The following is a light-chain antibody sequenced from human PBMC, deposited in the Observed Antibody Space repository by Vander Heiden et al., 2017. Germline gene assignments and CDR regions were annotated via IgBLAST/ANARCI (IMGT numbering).Light chain of an antibody. CDR2: ATS. CDR3: QRDVSSPLT. Sequence: EIVLTQSPGTLSLSPGERVTLSCRASQSVARSYLAWYQQKPGQAPRLLIYATSTRASGIPDRFSGNGSETDFSLTISRLEPEDFAVYYCQRDVSSPLTFGGGTKVDIK. V-gene: IGKV3-20*01. CDR1: QSVARSY. J-gene: IGKJ4*01.